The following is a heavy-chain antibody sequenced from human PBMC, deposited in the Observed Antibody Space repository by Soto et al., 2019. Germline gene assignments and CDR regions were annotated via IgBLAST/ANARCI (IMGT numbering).Heavy chain of an antibody. D-gene: IGHD3-3*01. J-gene: IGHJ5*02. V-gene: IGHV3-21*01. CDR3: ARRGPGVLDSWFDP. CDR2: ISSSSSYI. CDR1: GFTFSSYS. Sequence: GGSLRLSCAASGFTFSSYSMNWVRQAPGKGLEWVSSISSSSSYIYYADSVKGRFTISRDNAKNSLYLQMNSLRAEDTAVYYCARRGPGVLDSWFDPWGQGTLVTVSS.